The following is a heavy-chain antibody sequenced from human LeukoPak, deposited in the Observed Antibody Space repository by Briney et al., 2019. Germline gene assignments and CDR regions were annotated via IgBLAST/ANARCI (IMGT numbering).Heavy chain of an antibody. CDR1: GYTFTGYY. CDR3: ARDQEGKRNWFDP. CDR2: INPNSGGT. V-gene: IGHV1-2*04. Sequence: ASVKVSCKASGYTFTGYYMHWVRQAPGQGLEWMGWINPNSGGTNYAQKFQGWVTMTRDTSISTAYIELSRLRSDDTAVYYCARDQEGKRNWFDPWGQGTLVTVSS. J-gene: IGHJ5*02.